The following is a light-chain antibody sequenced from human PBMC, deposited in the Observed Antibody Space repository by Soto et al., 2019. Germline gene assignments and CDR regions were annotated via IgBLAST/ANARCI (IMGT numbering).Light chain of an antibody. CDR3: QQYNTYSRT. CDR2: MAS. J-gene: IGKJ1*01. CDR1: QSISNW. V-gene: IGKV1-5*03. Sequence: DIQMTQSPSTLSASVGDRVTITCRASQSISNWLAWYQQRPGKAPKLLTYMASRLEGGVASRFSGSGSGTEFTLTISSLQPDDFATYYCQQYNTYSRTFGQGTKVEIK.